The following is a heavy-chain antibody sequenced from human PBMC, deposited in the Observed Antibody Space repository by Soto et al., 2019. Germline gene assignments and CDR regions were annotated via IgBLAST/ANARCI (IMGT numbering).Heavy chain of an antibody. V-gene: IGHV3-33*01. D-gene: IGHD3-3*01. CDR3: ARDRYDFHYRRYYFDY. CDR1: GFTFSSYG. Sequence: QVQLVESGGGVVQPGRSLRLSCAASGFTFSSYGMHWVRQAPGKGLEWVAVIWYDGSNKYYADSVKGRFTISRDNSKNTLYLQMNSLRAEDTAVYYCARDRYDFHYRRYYFDYWGQGTLVTVSS. J-gene: IGHJ4*02. CDR2: IWYDGSNK.